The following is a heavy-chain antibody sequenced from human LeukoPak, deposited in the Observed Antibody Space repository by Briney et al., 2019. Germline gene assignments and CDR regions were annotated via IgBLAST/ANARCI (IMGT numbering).Heavy chain of an antibody. Sequence: ASVKVSCKASGYTFTSYAMHWVRQAPGQRLEWMGWINAGNGNTKYSQKFQGRVTITRDTSASTAYMELSSLRSEDTAVYYCARDVLYYFYFDYWGQGTLVTVSS. CDR3: ARDVLYYFYFDY. D-gene: IGHD3-10*01. CDR1: GYTFTSYA. J-gene: IGHJ4*02. CDR2: INAGNGNT. V-gene: IGHV1-3*01.